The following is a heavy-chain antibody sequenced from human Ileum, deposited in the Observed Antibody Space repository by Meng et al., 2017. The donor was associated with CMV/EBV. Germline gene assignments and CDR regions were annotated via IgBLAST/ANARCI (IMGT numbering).Heavy chain of an antibody. CDR1: CSSISSTSYY. D-gene: IGHD3-10*01. V-gene: IGHV4-39*07. CDR2: MYYSGIT. CDR3: ARTPRKYYYGSGSYP. J-gene: IGHJ5*02. Sequence: QGSGPGLVNPSDTLSLTCTVSCSSISSTSYYWGWIRQPPGKGLEWIGSMYYSGITDYNPSLKSRVTISVDTSKNQFSLKLSSVTAADTAMYYCARTPRKYYYGSGSYPWGQGTLVTVSS.